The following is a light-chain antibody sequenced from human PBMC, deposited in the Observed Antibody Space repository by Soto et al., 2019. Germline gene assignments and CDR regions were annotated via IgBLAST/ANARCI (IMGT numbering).Light chain of an antibody. CDR3: SSYTSSGTDV. CDR2: DVS. V-gene: IGLV2-14*01. J-gene: IGLJ1*01. CDR1: SSDVGAYNY. Sequence: QSVLTQPASVSGSPGQSITISCSGTSSDVGAYNYVSWYQQHPGKAPKVMIYDVSNRPSGISNRFSGSKSGNTASLTISGLQPEDEADYYCSSYTSSGTDVFGTGTKVTVL.